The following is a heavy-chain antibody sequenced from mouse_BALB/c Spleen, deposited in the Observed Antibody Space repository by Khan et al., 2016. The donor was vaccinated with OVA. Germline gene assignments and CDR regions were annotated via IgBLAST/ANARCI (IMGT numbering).Heavy chain of an antibody. CDR3: ASSHYYGSTYAMDY. CDR1: GFTITNTF. J-gene: IGHJ3*01. V-gene: IGHV14-3*02. Sequence: VQLQQSGAELVKPGASVKLSCTASGFTITNTFMHWVKQRPGQGLEWIGRIDPATGNTKYEQKFQGKATITADTSSNTAYLQLSSLTSEDTAVYYGASSHYYGSTYAMDYWGQGTLVTVSA. D-gene: IGHD1-1*01. CDR2: IDPATGNT.